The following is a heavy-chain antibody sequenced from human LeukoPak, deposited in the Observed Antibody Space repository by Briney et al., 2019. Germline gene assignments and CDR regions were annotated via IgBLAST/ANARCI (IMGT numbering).Heavy chain of an antibody. CDR1: GFTFSGSA. D-gene: IGHD1-26*01. Sequence: GGSLRLSCAASGFTFSGSAMHWVRQASGEGMEWVGRIRSKANSYATAYAASVKGRFTISRDDSKNTAYLQMNSLKTEDTAVYYCTRHADIVGATSPLDYWGQGTLVTVSS. V-gene: IGHV3-73*01. J-gene: IGHJ4*02. CDR2: IRSKANSYAT. CDR3: TRHADIVGATSPLDY.